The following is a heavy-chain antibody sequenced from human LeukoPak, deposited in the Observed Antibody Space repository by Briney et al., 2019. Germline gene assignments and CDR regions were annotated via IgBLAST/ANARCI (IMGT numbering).Heavy chain of an antibody. Sequence: PGGSLSLSFEAFEFPFRGIWRAGVPKAPGRGLEWVANTNQDGSAKNYVDSVRGRFTISRDNAENSLYLQMNSLRAEDTAVYYCAREGFLDYWGQGTLVTVSS. CDR3: AREGFLDY. CDR2: TNQDGSAK. CDR1: EFPFRGIW. D-gene: IGHD2/OR15-2a*01. J-gene: IGHJ4*02. V-gene: IGHV3-7*01.